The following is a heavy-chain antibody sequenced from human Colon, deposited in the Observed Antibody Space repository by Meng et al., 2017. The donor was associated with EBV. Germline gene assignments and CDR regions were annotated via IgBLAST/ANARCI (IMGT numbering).Heavy chain of an antibody. V-gene: IGHV4-31*03. CDR1: GGSVSSGGYY. CDR2: IYYSGST. J-gene: IGHJ4*02. CDR3: ARVSSGWDYFDY. Sequence: VQPQASGPGLVKPSQTLSLTCTVSGGSVSSGGYYWTWIRQHPGKGLEWFGHIYYSGSTFYNPSLKRRVIISIDTSKNQFSLNLRSVTAADTAVYYCARVSSGWDYFDYWGQGTLVTVSS. D-gene: IGHD6-19*01.